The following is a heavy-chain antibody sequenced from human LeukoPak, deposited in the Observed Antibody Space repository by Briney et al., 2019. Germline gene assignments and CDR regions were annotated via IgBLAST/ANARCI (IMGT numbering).Heavy chain of an antibody. CDR2: IYPGDSDT. CDR1: GYSFTSYW. J-gene: IGHJ6*02. CDR3: ARQRYSSGYLARRGMDV. D-gene: IGHD3-22*01. Sequence: GESLKISCKGSGYSFTSYWIGWVRQMPGKGLEWMGIIYPGDSDTRYSPSFQGQVTISADKPISTAYLQWSSLKASDTAMYYCARQRYSSGYLARRGMDVWGQGTTVTVSS. V-gene: IGHV5-51*01.